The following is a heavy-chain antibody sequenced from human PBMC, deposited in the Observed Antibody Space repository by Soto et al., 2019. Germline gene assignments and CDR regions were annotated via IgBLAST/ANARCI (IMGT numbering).Heavy chain of an antibody. Sequence: GGSLRLSCAASGFTFSSYAMHWVRQAPGKGLEWVAVISYDGSNKYYADSVKGRFTISRDNSKNTLYLQMNSLRAEDTAGYYCARDGPSYYGSGSYYYYYGMDVWGQGTTVTVSS. CDR1: GFTFSSYA. D-gene: IGHD3-10*01. J-gene: IGHJ6*02. V-gene: IGHV3-30-3*01. CDR2: ISYDGSNK. CDR3: ARDGPSYYGSGSYYYYYGMDV.